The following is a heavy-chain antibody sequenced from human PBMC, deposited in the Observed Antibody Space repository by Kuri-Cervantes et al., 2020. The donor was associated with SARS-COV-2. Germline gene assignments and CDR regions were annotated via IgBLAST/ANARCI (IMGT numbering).Heavy chain of an antibody. CDR1: GFTFSSYS. Sequence: GESLKISCAASGFTFSSYSMNWVRQAPGKGLEWVSYISSSSSTIYYADSVKGRFTISRDSAKNSLYLQMNSLRDEDTAVYYCARDYGESYYYYYGMDVWGQGTTVTVSS. J-gene: IGHJ6*02. CDR3: ARDYGESYYYYYGMDV. CDR2: ISSSSSTI. V-gene: IGHV3-48*02. D-gene: IGHD4-17*01.